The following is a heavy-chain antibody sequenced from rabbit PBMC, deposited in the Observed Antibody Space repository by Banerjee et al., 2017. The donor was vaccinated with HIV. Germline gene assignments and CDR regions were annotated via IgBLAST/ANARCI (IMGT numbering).Heavy chain of an antibody. CDR1: GFSFSISYY. Sequence: QEQLEESGGDLVKPEGSLTLTCTASGFSFSISYYMCWVRQTPGKGLEWIACINTSSGNAVYANWAKGRFTISKPSSTTVTLQMTSLTVADTATYFCARGYYSYGYVGYAYASDLWGPGTLVTVS. V-gene: IGHV1S45*01. CDR2: INTSSGNA. CDR3: ARGYYSYGYVGYAYASDL. D-gene: IGHD6-1*01. J-gene: IGHJ4*01.